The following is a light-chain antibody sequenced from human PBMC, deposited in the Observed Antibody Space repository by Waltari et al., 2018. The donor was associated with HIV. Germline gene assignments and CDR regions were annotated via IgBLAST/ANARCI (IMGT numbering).Light chain of an antibody. CDR1: SSNIGSNP. V-gene: IGLV1-44*01. CDR2: NNN. J-gene: IGLJ2*01. CDR3: AAWDYSLNGHVL. Sequence: QSVLTQPPSASGTPGQRVTFSCSGSSSNIGSNPVDWYQKLPGTAPRLLIYNNNQRPSGVPDRFSGSKSGTSASLAISGLQSEDEADYYCAAWDYSLNGHVLFGGGTKLTVL.